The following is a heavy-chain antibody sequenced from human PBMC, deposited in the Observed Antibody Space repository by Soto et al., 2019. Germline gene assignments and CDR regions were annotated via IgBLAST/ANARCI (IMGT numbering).Heavy chain of an antibody. D-gene: IGHD1-26*01. CDR3: ARRLVGATWYDRFGPVDY. V-gene: IGHV2-26*01. CDR2: IFSNDEK. Sequence: QVTLKESGPVLVKPTETLTLTCTVSGFSLSNARMGVSWIRQPPGKALEWLAHIFSNDEKSYSTSLKSRLTISKDTSKSQVVLTMTNMDPVDTATYCCARRLVGATWYDRFGPVDYWGQGTLVTVSS. J-gene: IGHJ4*02. CDR1: GFSLSNARMG.